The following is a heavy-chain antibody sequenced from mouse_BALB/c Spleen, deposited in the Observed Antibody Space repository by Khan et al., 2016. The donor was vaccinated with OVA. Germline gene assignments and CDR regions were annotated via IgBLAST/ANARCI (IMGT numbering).Heavy chain of an antibody. V-gene: IGHV5-9-3*01. CDR1: GFTFSTYA. Sequence: EVELVESGGGLVKPGGSLKISCAASGFTFSTYAMSWVRQTPEKRLEWVATISSDGDYTYFPDNVTGRVTISRDNAKNTLCLQMTSLRSEDTAMYYCARSPYGNFAYWGQGTLVTVSA. CDR3: ARSPYGNFAY. J-gene: IGHJ3*01. CDR2: ISSDGDYT. D-gene: IGHD2-1*01.